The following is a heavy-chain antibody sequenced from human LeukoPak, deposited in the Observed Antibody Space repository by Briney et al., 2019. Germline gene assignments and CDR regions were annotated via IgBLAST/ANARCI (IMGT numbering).Heavy chain of an antibody. CDR2: IYPGDSDT. Sequence: GGSLQISCQGSGSRFTSHWMGCVRQVPGKGLGWMGIIYPGDSDTSYSPSFQGQVTISADNSISTDYLQWSSLKASGTAMYYCARYSSGYPYFHYWGQGTLVTVSS. CDR3: ARYSSGYPYFHY. CDR1: GSRFTSHW. V-gene: IGHV5-51*01. D-gene: IGHD3-22*01. J-gene: IGHJ4*02.